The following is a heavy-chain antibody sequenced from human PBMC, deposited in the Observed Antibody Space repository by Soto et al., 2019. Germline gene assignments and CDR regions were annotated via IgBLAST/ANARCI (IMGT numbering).Heavy chain of an antibody. CDR2: IYNAGST. Sequence: PSETLSLTCTVSGDSISSNHWTWIRQPPGKGLEWLGHIYNAGSTNYNPSLGSRVSISVDTSENHFSLKLDSVTAAGTAVYFCARNIRGGSYDHFFDYWGQGTLVTVSS. CDR1: GDSISSNH. CDR3: ARNIRGGSYDHFFDY. V-gene: IGHV4-59*01. D-gene: IGHD3-3*01. J-gene: IGHJ4*02.